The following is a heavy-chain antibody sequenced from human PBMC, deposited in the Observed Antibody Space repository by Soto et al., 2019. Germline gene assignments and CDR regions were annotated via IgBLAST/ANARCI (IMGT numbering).Heavy chain of an antibody. CDR3: ARRVDFWSGSNYYGMDV. V-gene: IGHV5-51*01. CDR1: GYSFTSYW. CDR2: IYPGDSDT. D-gene: IGHD3-3*01. J-gene: IGHJ6*02. Sequence: GESLKISCKGSGYSFTSYWIGWVRQMPGKGLEWMGIIYPGDSDTRYSPSFQGQVTISADKSISTAYLQWSSLKASAAAMYYCARRVDFWSGSNYYGMDVWGQGTTVTVSS.